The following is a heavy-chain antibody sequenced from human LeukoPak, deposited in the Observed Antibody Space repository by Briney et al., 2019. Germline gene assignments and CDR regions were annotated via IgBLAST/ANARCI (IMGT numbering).Heavy chain of an antibody. V-gene: IGHV3-66*01. J-gene: IGHJ4*02. CDR3: ARGPNSYYFDY. CDR2: IYSGGST. D-gene: IGHD4-23*01. CDR1: GFTVSSNY. Sequence: GGSLRLSCAASGFTVSSNYMSWVRQAPGKGLEWVSVIYSGGSTYYADSVKGRFTISRDNSKNTLYLQMNSLRAEDTAVYYCARGPNSYYFDYWGQGTLVTASS.